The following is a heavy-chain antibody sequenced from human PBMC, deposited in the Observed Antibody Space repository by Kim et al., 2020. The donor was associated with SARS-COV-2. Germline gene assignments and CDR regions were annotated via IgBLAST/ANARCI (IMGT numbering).Heavy chain of an antibody. CDR2: ISGSGGST. CDR3: AKDWAPITIFGVVPPGGFDY. D-gene: IGHD3-3*01. V-gene: IGHV3-23*01. J-gene: IGHJ4*02. Sequence: GGSLRLSCAASGFTFSSYAMSWVRQAPGKGLEWVSAISGSGGSTYYADSVKGRFTISRDNSKNTLYLQMNSLRAEDTAVYYCAKDWAPITIFGVVPPGGFDYWGQGTLVTVSS. CDR1: GFTFSSYA.